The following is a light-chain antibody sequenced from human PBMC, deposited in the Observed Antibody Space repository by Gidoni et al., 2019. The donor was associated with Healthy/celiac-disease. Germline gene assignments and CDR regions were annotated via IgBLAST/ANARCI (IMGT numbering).Light chain of an antibody. CDR3: QQYDNLPLT. Sequence: DIQMTQSPSSLSASVGDRVTITCQASQDIINYLNWYQQKPGKAPKLLIYDASNLETGVPSRFSGSGSGTDFTFTISSLQAEDIATYYCQQYDNLPLTFGGXTKVEIK. CDR2: DAS. J-gene: IGKJ4*01. CDR1: QDIINY. V-gene: IGKV1-33*01.